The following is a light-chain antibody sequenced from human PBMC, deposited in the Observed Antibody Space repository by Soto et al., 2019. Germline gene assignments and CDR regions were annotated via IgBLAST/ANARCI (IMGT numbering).Light chain of an antibody. V-gene: IGKV3-20*01. CDR3: QLYSGSPCT. J-gene: IGKJ1*01. Sequence: EIVLTQSPGTLSLSPGERATLSCRASQSISNKYLAWYQQEPGQAPRLLIHGVSIRATGIPDRFSGSGSGTDFTLTISRLEPEDFAVYYCQLYSGSPCTFGQGTKVEIK. CDR1: QSISNKY. CDR2: GVS.